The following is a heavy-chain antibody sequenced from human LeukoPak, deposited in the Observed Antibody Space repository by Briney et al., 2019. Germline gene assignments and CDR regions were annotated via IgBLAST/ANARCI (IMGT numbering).Heavy chain of an antibody. CDR3: AKANYDSSGFSFDY. CDR1: GFTFSSYG. CDR2: ISYDGSKK. D-gene: IGHD3-22*01. V-gene: IGHV3-30*18. Sequence: GESLRLSCAASGFTFSSYGMHWVRQAPGKGLEWVVVISYDGSKKYYADSVKGRFTISRDNSKNTLYLQMNSLRAEDTAVYYCAKANYDSSGFSFDYWGQGTLVTVSS. J-gene: IGHJ4*02.